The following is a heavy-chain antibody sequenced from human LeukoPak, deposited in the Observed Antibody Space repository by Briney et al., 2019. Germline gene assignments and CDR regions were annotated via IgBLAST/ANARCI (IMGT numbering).Heavy chain of an antibody. Sequence: ASVTVSCKASGYTFTIYGISWVRQAPGQGLEWMGWISAYNGNTNYAQKLQGRVTMTTDTSTSTAYMDLRSLRSDDTAVYYCARDLGTYYYDSSGYLLWGQGTLVTVSS. D-gene: IGHD3-22*01. CDR2: ISAYNGNT. CDR3: ARDLGTYYYDSSGYLL. CDR1: GYTFTIYG. J-gene: IGHJ4*02. V-gene: IGHV1-18*01.